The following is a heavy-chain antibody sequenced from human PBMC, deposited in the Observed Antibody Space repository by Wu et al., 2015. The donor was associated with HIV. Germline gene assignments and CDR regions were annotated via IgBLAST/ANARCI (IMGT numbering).Heavy chain of an antibody. D-gene: IGHD3-22*01. CDR2: INPNSGVT. V-gene: IGHV1-2*04. J-gene: IGHJ5*02. Sequence: QVQLVQSGAEVKKPGASMKVSCKASGYTFTGDYMHWVRQAPGQGLEWMGYINPNSGVTNYAQKFQDWVTMTRDTSISTAYMDLSRLRSDDTAVYYCARGDEVVDPFDPWGQGTLVTVSS. CDR3: ARGDEVVDPFDP. CDR1: GYTFTGDY.